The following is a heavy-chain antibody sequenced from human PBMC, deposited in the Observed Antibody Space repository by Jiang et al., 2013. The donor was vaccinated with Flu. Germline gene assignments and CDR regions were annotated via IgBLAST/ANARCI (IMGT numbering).Heavy chain of an antibody. CDR1: GGSISGYY. J-gene: IGHJ4*02. D-gene: IGHD3-22*01. CDR3: ARSRHHYDSSDYYFY. V-gene: IGHV4-59*01. Sequence: PGLVKPSETLSLTCTVSGGSISGYYWSWIRQPPGKGLEWIGNIYYSGSTNYNPSLKSRVTISVDTSKNQFSLKLSSVTAADTAVYYCARSRHHYDSSDYYFYWGQG. CDR2: IYYSGST.